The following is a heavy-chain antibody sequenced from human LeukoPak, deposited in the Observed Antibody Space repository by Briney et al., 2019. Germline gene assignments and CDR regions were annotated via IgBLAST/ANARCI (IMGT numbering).Heavy chain of an antibody. V-gene: IGHV3-23*01. D-gene: IGHD6-19*01. CDR1: GFTFSSYA. Sequence: SGGSLRLSCAASGFTFSSYAMSWVRQAPGKGLEWVSAISGSGGSTYYADSVKGRFTISRDNSKNTLYLQMNSLRAEDTAVYYCAKVGRVATISSSGWYLHMDVWGKGTTVTVSS. CDR3: AKVGRVATISSSGWYLHMDV. CDR2: ISGSGGST. J-gene: IGHJ6*03.